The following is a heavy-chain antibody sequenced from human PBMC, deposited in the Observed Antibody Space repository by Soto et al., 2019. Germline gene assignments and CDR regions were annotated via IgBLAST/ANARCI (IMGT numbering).Heavy chain of an antibody. J-gene: IGHJ6*02. CDR2: IILTLGMA. V-gene: IGHV1-69*02. CDR3: ASLMSSGYYYGMDV. CDR1: GGTSTGNT. Sequence: QARLVHSGLEVRKPGPSLKASCKISGGTSTGNTISWVDRAPGQGLEWMGRIILTLGMANYEQNFQGRVTITADKSTSTAYMELSSLRSEDTAVYYCASLMSSGYYYGMDVWGQGTTVTVSS. D-gene: IGHD3-10*01.